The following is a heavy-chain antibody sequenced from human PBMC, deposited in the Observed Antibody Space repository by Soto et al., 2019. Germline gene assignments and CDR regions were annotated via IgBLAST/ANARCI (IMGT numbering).Heavy chain of an antibody. CDR3: CWSGSMNHYYDR. CDR1: GIPFSDAW. V-gene: IGHV3-15*01. J-gene: IGHJ4*02. Sequence: GGSLRLSCVLSGIPFSDAWMSWVRQAPGKGLEWVGRIKSKGSGGTIEYPTPVKGRVSISRDDSRNTLYLQMDSLTIEGTAVYYCCWSGSMNHYYDRWGQGTLVTVSS. CDR2: IKSKGSGGTI. D-gene: IGHD3-3*01.